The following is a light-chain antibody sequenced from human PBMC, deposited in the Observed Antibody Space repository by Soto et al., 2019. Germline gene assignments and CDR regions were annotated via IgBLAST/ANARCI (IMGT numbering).Light chain of an antibody. CDR3: QKYNSAPLT. CDR1: QGIGVY. CDR2: AAS. Sequence: DIQMTQSPSSLSASLGDRVTITCRASQGIGVYLAWFQQKPGKVPKLLIYAASTLQSGVPSRFSGSGSGTDFTLTISSLQPEDFATYSCQKYNSAPLTFGGGTKVEIK. J-gene: IGKJ4*01. V-gene: IGKV1-27*01.